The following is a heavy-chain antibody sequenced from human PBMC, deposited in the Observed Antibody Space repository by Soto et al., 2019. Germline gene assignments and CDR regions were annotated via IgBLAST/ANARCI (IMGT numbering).Heavy chain of an antibody. Sequence: GESLKISCKGSGYSFTSYWIGWVRQMPGKGLGWMGIIYPGDSDTRYSPSFQGQVTISADKSISTAYLQWSSLKASDTAMYYCARPSSTSCYGFGYWGQGTLVTVSS. J-gene: IGHJ4*02. CDR3: ARPSSTSCYGFGY. CDR2: IYPGDSDT. CDR1: GYSFTSYW. V-gene: IGHV5-51*01. D-gene: IGHD2-2*01.